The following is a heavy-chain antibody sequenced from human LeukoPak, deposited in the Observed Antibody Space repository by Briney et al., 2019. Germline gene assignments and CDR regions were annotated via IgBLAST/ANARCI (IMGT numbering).Heavy chain of an antibody. D-gene: IGHD6-13*01. CDR1: GGSISSYY. CDR2: IYYSGST. V-gene: IGHV4-59*01. J-gene: IGHJ6*03. CDR3: ARVRGGYSSSWPYYYYYMDV. Sequence: PSETLSLTCTVSGGSISSYYWSWIRQPPGKGLEWVGYIYYSGSTNYNPSLKSRVTISVDTSKNQFSLKLSSVTAADTAVYYCARVRGGYSSSWPYYYYYMDVWGKGTTVTVSS.